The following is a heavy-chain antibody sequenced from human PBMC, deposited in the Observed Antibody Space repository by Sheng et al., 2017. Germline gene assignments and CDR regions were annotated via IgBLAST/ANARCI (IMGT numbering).Heavy chain of an antibody. J-gene: IGHJ5*02. CDR1: GFTFSSYW. CDR3: ARVIDSRGYSYGLGPNWFDP. D-gene: IGHD5-18*01. V-gene: IGHV3-7*01. Sequence: EVQLVESGGGLVQPGGSLRLSCAASGFTFSSYWMSWVRQAPGKGLEWVANIKQDGSEKYYVDSVKGRFTISRDNAKNSLYLQMNSLRAEDTAVYYCARVIDSRGYSYGLGPNWFDPWGQGTLVTVSS. CDR2: IKQDGSEK.